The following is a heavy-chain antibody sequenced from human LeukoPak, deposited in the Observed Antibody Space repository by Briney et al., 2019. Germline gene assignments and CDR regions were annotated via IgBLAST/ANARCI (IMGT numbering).Heavy chain of an antibody. J-gene: IGHJ4*02. CDR2: INSRSSYI. V-gene: IGHV3-21*01. Sequence: GGSLRLSCAASGFTFSSYWMHWVRQAPEKGLEWVSCINSRSSYIYYADSVKDRFTISRDNAKNSLYLQMNSLRAEDTAVYYCARAPSVAGNYWGQGTLVTVSS. CDR3: ARAPSVAGNY. D-gene: IGHD6-19*01. CDR1: GFTFSSYW.